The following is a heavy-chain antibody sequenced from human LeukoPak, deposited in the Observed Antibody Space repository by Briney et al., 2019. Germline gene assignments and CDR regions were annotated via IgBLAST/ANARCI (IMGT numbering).Heavy chain of an antibody. D-gene: IGHD3-9*01. CDR1: GFTFSSNY. V-gene: IGHV3-53*01. CDR3: ASDILTGSIEV. CDR2: IYNSAST. J-gene: IGHJ4*02. Sequence: GSLRLSCAASGFTFSSNYMSCVRPAPGKGLAWGSGIYNSASTYYADSVKGRFTISKDNSKNTLYLQMNTLRAEDTAVYYCASDILTGSIEVWGQGTLVTVSS.